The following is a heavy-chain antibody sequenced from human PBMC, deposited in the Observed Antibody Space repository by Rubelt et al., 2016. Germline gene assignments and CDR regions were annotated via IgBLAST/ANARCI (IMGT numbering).Heavy chain of an antibody. CDR3: ARLGPSGYSSGWYDY. D-gene: IGHD6-19*01. CDR1: GGSFSGYY. CDR2: IYHSGST. V-gene: IGHV4-34*01. J-gene: IGHJ4*02. Sequence: QVQLQQWGAGLLKPSETLSLTCAVYGGSFSGYYWSWIRQPPGKGLEWIGSIYHSGSTYYNPSLKMRVTISVDTSKNQVSLKLSSVTAADTAVYYCARLGPSGYSSGWYDYWGQGTLVTVSS.